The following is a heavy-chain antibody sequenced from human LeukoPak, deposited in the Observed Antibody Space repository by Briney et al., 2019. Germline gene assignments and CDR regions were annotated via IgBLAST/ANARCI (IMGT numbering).Heavy chain of an antibody. D-gene: IGHD1-7*01. Sequence: GASVKVSCKASGYTFTSYGISWVRQAPGQGPEWMGWISAYNGKTNYAQKLQGRVTMTTDTSTSTAYMELRSLRSDDTAVYYCARDLRITGTTYYYYMDVWGKGTTVTVSS. J-gene: IGHJ6*03. CDR1: GYTFTSYG. V-gene: IGHV1-18*01. CDR2: ISAYNGKT. CDR3: ARDLRITGTTYYYYMDV.